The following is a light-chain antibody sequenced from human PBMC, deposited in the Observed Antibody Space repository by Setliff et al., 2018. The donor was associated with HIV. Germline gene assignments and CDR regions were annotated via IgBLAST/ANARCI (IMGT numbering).Light chain of an antibody. V-gene: IGLV2-23*02. CDR2: EVS. J-gene: IGLJ1*01. Sequence: QSALAQPASVSGSPGQSITIYCTGTTSDIGNFNLVCWYQQHPGKAPKLMICEVSKRPSGVSDRFSVSKSANTASLTISGLQAEDDADYYCCSYAGSYLYVFGTGTKVTVL. CDR3: CSYAGSYLYV. CDR1: TSDIGNFNL.